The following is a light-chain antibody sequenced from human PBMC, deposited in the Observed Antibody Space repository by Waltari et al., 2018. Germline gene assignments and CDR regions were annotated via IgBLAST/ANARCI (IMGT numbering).Light chain of an antibody. CDR2: DDS. CDR3: QVWDGSSDHYV. V-gene: IGLV3-21*03. CDR1: NIGSKN. Sequence: SYVLAQPASVSVAPGKTARITCEGPNIGSKNMHWYQLRPGQAPVLVVHDDSDRPSGIPERFSGSNSGNTATLIISGVEAGDEADYFCQVWDGSSDHYVFGTGTAVTV. J-gene: IGLJ1*01.